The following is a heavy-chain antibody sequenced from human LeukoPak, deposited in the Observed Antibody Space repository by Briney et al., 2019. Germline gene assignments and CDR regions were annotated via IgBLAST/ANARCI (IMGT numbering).Heavy chain of an antibody. CDR1: GYTFTSYG. V-gene: IGHV1-18*01. CDR2: ISAYNGNT. CDR3: ARVCAGGGSCHYYYYYMDV. Sequence: ASVKVSCKASGYTFTSYGISWVRQAPGQGLEWMGWISAYNGNTNYTQKLQGRVTMTTDTSTSTAYMELSRLRSDDTAVYYCARVCAGGGSCHYYYYYMDVWGKGTTVTVSS. J-gene: IGHJ6*03. D-gene: IGHD2-15*01.